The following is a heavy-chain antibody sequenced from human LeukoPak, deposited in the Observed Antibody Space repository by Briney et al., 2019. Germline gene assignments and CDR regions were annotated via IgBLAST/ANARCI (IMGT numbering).Heavy chain of an antibody. CDR3: AGGGNYWDAFDI. V-gene: IGHV4-4*07. CDR2: IYTSGTT. CDR1: GGSMSNYY. D-gene: IGHD1-26*01. Sequence: PSETLSLTCTASGGSMSNYYWSWIRQPAGKGLEWVGHIYTSGTTSYNPSLKSRVTMSVDTSTNKFSLKVTSVTAADAAVYFCAGGGNYWDAFDIWGQGTMVTVSS. J-gene: IGHJ3*02.